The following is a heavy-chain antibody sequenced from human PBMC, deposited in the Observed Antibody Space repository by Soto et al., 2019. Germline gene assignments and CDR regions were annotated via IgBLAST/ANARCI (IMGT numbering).Heavy chain of an antibody. CDR2: IYYSGST. CDR1: RGPGSSAGFD. D-gene: IGHD3-10*01. J-gene: IGHJ4*02. CDR3: ARRKSAHYLDY. Sequence: PSETPSLTCTFSRGPGSSAGFDMTWISQPPGKGLEWIGNIYYSGSTYYNPSLKSRVTISIDTSKNQFSLKLSSVTAADSAVYYCARRKSAHYLDYWGQEPLVTVSS. V-gene: IGHV4-30-4*01.